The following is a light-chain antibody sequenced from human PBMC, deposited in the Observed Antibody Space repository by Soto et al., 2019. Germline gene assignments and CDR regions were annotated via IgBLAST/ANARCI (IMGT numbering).Light chain of an antibody. CDR1: QSISSY. Sequence: DIQMTQSPSSLSASVGDRVTITCRASQSISSYLNWYQQKPGKAPNLLIYAASSWHSGVPSRFSGSGSGTDFTLTISSLQPEDFATYYCQQSYSTPYTFGQGTKLEIK. V-gene: IGKV1-39*01. J-gene: IGKJ2*01. CDR2: AAS. CDR3: QQSYSTPYT.